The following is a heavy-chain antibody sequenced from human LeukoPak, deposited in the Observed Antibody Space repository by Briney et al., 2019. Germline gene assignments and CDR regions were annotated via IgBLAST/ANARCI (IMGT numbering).Heavy chain of an antibody. CDR3: ARAHYYDSSGYLDRLFDY. CDR1: GYTFTSYG. J-gene: IGHJ4*02. D-gene: IGHD3-22*01. V-gene: IGHV1-18*01. Sequence: ASVKVSCKASGYTFTSYGISWVRQAPGQGLEWMGWISAYNGNTNYAQKLQGRVTMTTDTSTSTAYMELRSLRSDDTAVYYCARAHYYDSSGYLDRLFDYWGQGTLVTVSS. CDR2: ISAYNGNT.